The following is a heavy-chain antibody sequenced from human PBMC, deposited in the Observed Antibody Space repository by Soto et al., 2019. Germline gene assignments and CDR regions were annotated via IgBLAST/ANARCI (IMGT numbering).Heavy chain of an antibody. J-gene: IGHJ5*02. Sequence: EVQLVESGGGLVQPGGSLRLSCAASGFTFSSYSMNWVRQAPGKGLEWVSYISSSSSTIYYADSVKGRLTISRDNAKNSLYLQMNSLRDEDTAVYYCARGEGDYVWGSYRTYNWFDPWGQGTLVTVSS. D-gene: IGHD3-16*02. CDR1: GFTFSSYS. V-gene: IGHV3-48*02. CDR3: ARGEGDYVWGSYRTYNWFDP. CDR2: ISSSSSTI.